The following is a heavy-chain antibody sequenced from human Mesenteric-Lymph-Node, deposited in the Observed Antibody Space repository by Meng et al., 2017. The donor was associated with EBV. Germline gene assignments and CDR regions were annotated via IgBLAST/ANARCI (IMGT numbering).Heavy chain of an antibody. CDR1: GGSFSGYS. J-gene: IGHJ5*02. D-gene: IGHD2-2*01. CDR2: LHHSATA. CDR3: ARQGYCRTTTCSTWFGP. V-gene: IGHV4-34*01. Sequence: QVRLLPVGAGLLKPSEILSLTWVIYGGSFSGYSWNWIRQAPGKGLEWIGKLHHSATADYNPSLEDRVIISADTSNNQFSLKLTSVTASDMAVYYCARQGYCRTTTCSTWFGPWGQGTLVTVSS.